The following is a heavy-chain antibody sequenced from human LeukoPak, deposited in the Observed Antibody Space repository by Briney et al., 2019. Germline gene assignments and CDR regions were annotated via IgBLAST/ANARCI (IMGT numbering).Heavy chain of an antibody. D-gene: IGHD3-3*01. CDR3: AKGTFWSGYYADYFDY. CDR1: GFTFSSYA. CDR2: ISGSGGST. J-gene: IGHJ4*02. V-gene: IGHV3-23*01. Sequence: GGSLRLSCAASGFTFSSYAMSWVRQAPGKGLEWVSAISGSGGSTYYADSVKGRFTISRDNSKNTLYLQMNSLRAEDTAVYYCAKGTFWSGYYADYFDYWGQGTLATVSS.